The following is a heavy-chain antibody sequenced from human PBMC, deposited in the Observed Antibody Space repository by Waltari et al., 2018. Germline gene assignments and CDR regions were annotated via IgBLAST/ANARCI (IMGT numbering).Heavy chain of an antibody. CDR2: IYGSRGST. Sequence: QVQLQESGPGLVKPSETLSLTCGVPGGSISSYYWSWIRQPPGKGLEWIGRIYGSRGSTDYNPSLKSRVTISTDTSKNQFSLKLSSVTAADTAVYYCARDTVAALDYWGQGVLVTVSS. J-gene: IGHJ4*02. D-gene: IGHD6-13*01. CDR1: GGSISSYY. CDR3: ARDTVAALDY. V-gene: IGHV4-4*07.